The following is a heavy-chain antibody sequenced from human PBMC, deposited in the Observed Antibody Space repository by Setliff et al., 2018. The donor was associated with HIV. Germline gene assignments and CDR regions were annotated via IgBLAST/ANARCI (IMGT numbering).Heavy chain of an antibody. CDR3: AREAPGFLTGYFDF. CDR1: GFTFSNYA. V-gene: IGHV3-30-3*01. D-gene: IGHD3-9*01. CDR2: ISYDGSNK. Sequence: GGSLRLSCAASGFTFSNYAMHWVRQAPGKGLEWVAVISYDGSNKYYADSVKGRFTISRDNSKNTLYLQMNSLRAEDTAVYYCAREAPGFLTGYFDFWGQGTLVTVSS. J-gene: IGHJ4*02.